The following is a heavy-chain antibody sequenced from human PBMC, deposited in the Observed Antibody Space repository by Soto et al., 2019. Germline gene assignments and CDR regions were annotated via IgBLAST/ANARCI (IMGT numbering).Heavy chain of an antibody. Sequence: PSETLSLTCTVSGDSIDTSSYCWGWIRQPPGKGLEWIGSVCYRGTTYYNPSLKSRLTISVDTSKRQFSLKLSSVTAADTAVFYCARQGDNSSSYFFDSWGQGPLVTVSS. V-gene: IGHV4-39*01. CDR1: GDSIDTSSYC. CDR3: ARQGDNSSSYFFDS. J-gene: IGHJ4*02. CDR2: VCYRGTT. D-gene: IGHD6-6*01.